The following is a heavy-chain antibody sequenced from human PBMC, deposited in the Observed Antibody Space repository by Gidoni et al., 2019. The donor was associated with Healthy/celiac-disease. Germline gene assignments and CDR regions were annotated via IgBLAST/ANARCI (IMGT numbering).Heavy chain of an antibody. Sequence: EVQLVESGGGLVKPGGSLRLSCAASGFTFSSYSMNWVRQAPGKGLEWVSSISSSSSYIYYEDSVKGRFTISRDNAKNSLYLQMNSLRAEDTAVYYCAREGVDTAMVVYYYYGMDVWGQGTTVTVSS. CDR2: ISSSSSYI. D-gene: IGHD5-18*01. V-gene: IGHV3-21*01. CDR1: GFTFSSYS. CDR3: AREGVDTAMVVYYYYGMDV. J-gene: IGHJ6*02.